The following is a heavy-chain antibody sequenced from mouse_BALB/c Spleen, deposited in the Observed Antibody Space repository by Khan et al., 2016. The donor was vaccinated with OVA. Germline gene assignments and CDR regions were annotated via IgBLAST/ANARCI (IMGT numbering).Heavy chain of an antibody. CDR2: INPSTGYT. CDR3: ARWGGPYYFDY. CDR1: GYTFTSYW. V-gene: IGHV1-7*01. J-gene: IGHJ2*01. Sequence: VQLQEPGAEMAKPGTSVKMSCKASGYTFTSYWMHWVKQRPGQGLEWIGNINPSTGYTEYNQKFKDKATLTADKSSSTAYMQLSSLTSEDSAVYYCARWGGPYYFDYWGQGTTLTVSS.